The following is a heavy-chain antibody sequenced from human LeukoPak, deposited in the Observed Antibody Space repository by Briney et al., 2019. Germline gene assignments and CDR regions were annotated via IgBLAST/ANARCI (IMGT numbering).Heavy chain of an antibody. D-gene: IGHD1-26*01. CDR2: IWYDGTKR. CDR1: GFTFSRSD. CDR3: LSGVTTGY. V-gene: IGHV3-33*03. J-gene: IGHJ4*02. Sequence: GRSLRLSCAVSGFTFSRSDMHWVRQAPGKGLEWVAVIWYDGTKRYYGKSVKGRFTIFRDNAKKSLYLQMNSLRAEDTAVYYCLSGVTTGYWGQGTLVTVSS.